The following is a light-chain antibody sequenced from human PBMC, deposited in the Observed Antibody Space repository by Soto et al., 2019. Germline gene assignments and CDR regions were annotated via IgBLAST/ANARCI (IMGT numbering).Light chain of an antibody. J-gene: IGKJ5*01. CDR2: DAS. CDR3: QQYNNWPPSII. V-gene: IGKV3-15*01. CDR1: QSVSSN. Sequence: EIVMTQSPATLSVSPGERATLSCRASQSVSSNLAWYQQKPGQAPRLLIYDASTRATGIPARFSGSGSGTEFTLTISSLQSEDLGVYYCQQYNNWPPSIIFGQGTRLEIK.